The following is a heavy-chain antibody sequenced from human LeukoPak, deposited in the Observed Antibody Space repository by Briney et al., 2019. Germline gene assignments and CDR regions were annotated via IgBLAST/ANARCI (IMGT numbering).Heavy chain of an antibody. D-gene: IGHD6-19*01. CDR3: ARHDGSGRRIALDY. J-gene: IGHJ4*02. Sequence: NTSETLSLTCTVSGGSISSSTYCWGWIRQPPGKGLEWIGSIYRDGRSQYNPSLKSRVTMSVDTSKNQFSVKLSSGTAADTAVYYCARHDGSGRRIALDYWGQGTPVTVSS. CDR1: GGSISSSTYC. V-gene: IGHV4-39*01. CDR2: IYRDGRS.